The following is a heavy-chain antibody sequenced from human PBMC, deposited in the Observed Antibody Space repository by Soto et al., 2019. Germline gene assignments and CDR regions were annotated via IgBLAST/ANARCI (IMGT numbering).Heavy chain of an antibody. CDR1: GFTISSYD. V-gene: IGHV3-13*01. D-gene: IGHD1-7*01. Sequence: EVQLVESRGGLVQPGGSLRLSCAAAGFTISSYDMHWVRQATGKGLEWVSAIGTAGDTYYPGSVKGRFTISRENAKNSLYLQMNSLRAGDTVVYYCARSELHRYYYYGMDVWGQGTTVTVSS. CDR2: IGTAGDT. J-gene: IGHJ6*02. CDR3: ARSELHRYYYYGMDV.